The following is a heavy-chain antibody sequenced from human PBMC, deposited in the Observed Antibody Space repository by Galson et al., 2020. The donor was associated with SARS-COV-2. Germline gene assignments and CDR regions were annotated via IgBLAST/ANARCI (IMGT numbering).Heavy chain of an antibody. CDR2: IYWDDDK. D-gene: IGHD3-16*01. CDR3: AHRRRLGELDY. Sequence: SGPTLVKPAQTLTLTCTFSGFSPSTSGVGVGWIRQPPGKALEWPAPIYWDDDKRYSPSLKSRLTITKDTSKNQVVLTMTNMDPVDTATYYCAHRRRLGELDYWGQGTLVTVSS. CDR1: GFSPSTSGVG. J-gene: IGHJ4*02. V-gene: IGHV2-5*02.